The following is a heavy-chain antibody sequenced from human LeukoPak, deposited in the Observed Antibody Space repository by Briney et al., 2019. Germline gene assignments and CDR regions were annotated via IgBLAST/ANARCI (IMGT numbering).Heavy chain of an antibody. J-gene: IGHJ3*02. CDR3: VRHVARAFDI. V-gene: IGHV4-59*08. CDR1: GGSINSYY. CDR2: IHYSGST. Sequence: PSETLSLTCSVSGGSINSYYWSWIRQSPGKGLEWIGYIHYSGSTNYNPSLKSRVTISIDTSKNQLSLKLSSVTAADTAVYSCVRHVARAFDIWGQGTKVTVSS.